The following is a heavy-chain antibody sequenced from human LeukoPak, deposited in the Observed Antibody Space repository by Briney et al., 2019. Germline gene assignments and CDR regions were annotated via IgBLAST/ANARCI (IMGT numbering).Heavy chain of an antibody. J-gene: IGHJ4*02. CDR2: ISYDGSNK. V-gene: IGHV3-30-3*01. CDR3: ARSDDSSGYIDY. Sequence: GGSLRLSCAASGFTFSSYAMHWVRQAPGKGLEWVAVISYDGSNKYYADSVKGRFTISRDNSKNTLYLQMNSLRAEDTAVYYCARSDDSSGYIDYWGQGTLVTVSS. D-gene: IGHD3-22*01. CDR1: GFTFSSYA.